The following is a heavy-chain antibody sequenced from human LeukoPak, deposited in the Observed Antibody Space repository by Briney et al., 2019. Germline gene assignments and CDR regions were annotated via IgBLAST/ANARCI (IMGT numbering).Heavy chain of an antibody. Sequence: PSETLSLTCAVYGGSFSGYYWSWIRQPPGKGLEWIGEINHSGSTNYNPSLKSRVTIPVDTSKNQFSLKLSSVTAADTAVYYCARGPPYYYDSSGYSAEADYWGQGTLVTVSS. D-gene: IGHD3-22*01. CDR2: INHSGST. CDR1: GGSFSGYY. J-gene: IGHJ4*02. V-gene: IGHV4-34*01. CDR3: ARGPPYYYDSSGYSAEADY.